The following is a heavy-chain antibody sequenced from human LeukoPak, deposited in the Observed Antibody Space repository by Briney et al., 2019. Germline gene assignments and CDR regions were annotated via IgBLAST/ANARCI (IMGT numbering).Heavy chain of an antibody. CDR2: FYYTGAT. J-gene: IGHJ3*02. CDR1: GGSISSYY. V-gene: IGHV4-59*01. CDR3: ARDLHDYGDYGRAFDI. D-gene: IGHD4-17*01. Sequence: PSETLSLTCTVSGGSISSYYWSWIRQPPGKGLEWIGYFYYTGATNSNPSLKSRVTMSIDTSKNQFSLKLRSVTAADTAMYYCARDLHDYGDYGRAFDIWGQGTMVAVSS.